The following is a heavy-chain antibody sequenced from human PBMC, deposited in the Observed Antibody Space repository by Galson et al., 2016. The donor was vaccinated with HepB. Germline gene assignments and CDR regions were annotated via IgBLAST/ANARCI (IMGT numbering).Heavy chain of an antibody. CDR3: ARHITFNYGGGTYFTAHLDS. D-gene: IGHD3-10*01. J-gene: IGHJ4*02. CDR1: GGSIINNYY. Sequence: ETLSLTCTVSGGSIINNYYWAWIRQPPGKGPEWIGTVSDSGDSFINPSLKSRVAISIDTSKNQFSLKLTSVTAADTTVYYCARHITFNYGGGTYFTAHLDSWGRGILVTVSS. CDR2: VSDSGDS. V-gene: IGHV4-39*01.